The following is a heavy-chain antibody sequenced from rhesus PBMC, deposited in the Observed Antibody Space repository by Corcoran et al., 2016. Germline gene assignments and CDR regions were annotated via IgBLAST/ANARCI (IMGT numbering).Heavy chain of an antibody. CDR1: GGSISGYY. Sequence: QVQLQESGPGLVKPSETLSLTCAVSGGSISGYYWSWIRQPPGKGREWIGNIEGNIAGTNYNPSLKSRVTLSVDTSKNQFSLKLSSVTAADTAVYYCARVGSSWSEWDTVGTEWYFDLWGPGTPITISS. CDR2: IEGNIAGT. CDR3: ARVGSSWSEWDTVGTEWYFDL. D-gene: IGHD5-42*01. V-gene: IGHV4-81*01. J-gene: IGHJ2*01.